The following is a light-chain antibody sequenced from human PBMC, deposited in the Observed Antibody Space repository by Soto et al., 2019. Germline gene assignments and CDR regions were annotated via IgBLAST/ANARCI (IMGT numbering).Light chain of an antibody. CDR3: SSYTSSNTQL. CDR2: EVS. J-gene: IGLJ2*01. V-gene: IGLV2-14*01. Sequence: QSALTQPASVSGSPGQSITISCTGTSSDVGGYNYVSWYQQHPGKVPKLMIYEVSHRPSGVSNRFSGSKSGNTASLTISGLQAEDEADYYCSSYTSSNTQLFGGGTKVTVL. CDR1: SSDVGGYNY.